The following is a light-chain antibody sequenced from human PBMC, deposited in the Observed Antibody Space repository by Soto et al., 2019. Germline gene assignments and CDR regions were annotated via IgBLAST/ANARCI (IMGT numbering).Light chain of an antibody. CDR3: QQYSSSPIT. CDR1: QSVSSSY. V-gene: IGKV3-20*01. CDR2: SAS. J-gene: IGKJ5*01. Sequence: EIVLTQSPGTLSLSPGERATLSCRASQSVSSSYLAWYQQKPGQTPRLLIYSASSRATGIPDRFSGSESGTDFTLTISRLEPEDFAVYYCQQYSSSPITFGQGTRLEIK.